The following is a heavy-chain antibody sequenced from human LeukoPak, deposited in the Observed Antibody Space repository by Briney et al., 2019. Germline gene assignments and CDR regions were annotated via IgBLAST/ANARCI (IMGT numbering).Heavy chain of an antibody. CDR2: INHSGST. J-gene: IGHJ6*02. V-gene: IGHV4-34*01. CDR3: ARGLPVVVVLAAYYYYGMDV. Sequence: SETLSLTCAVYGGSFSGYYWSWIRQPPGKGLEWIGEINHSGSTNYNPSLKSRVTISVDTSKNQFSLKLSSVTAADTAVYYCARGLPVVVVLAAYYYYGMDVWGQGTTVTVSS. CDR1: GGSFSGYY. D-gene: IGHD2-2*01.